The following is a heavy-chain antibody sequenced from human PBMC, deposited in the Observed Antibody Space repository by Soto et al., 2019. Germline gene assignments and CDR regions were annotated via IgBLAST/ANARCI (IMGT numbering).Heavy chain of an antibody. V-gene: IGHV4-34*01. D-gene: IGHD5-12*01. Sequence: SDTLSLTCAVYGGSFSGYYWSWIRQPPGKGLEWIGEINHSGSTNYNPSLKSRVTISVDTSKNQFSLKLSSVTAADTAVYYCASTKRGYSGYDPAGNWFDPWGQGTLVTVAS. J-gene: IGHJ5*02. CDR1: GGSFSGYY. CDR3: ASTKRGYSGYDPAGNWFDP. CDR2: INHSGST.